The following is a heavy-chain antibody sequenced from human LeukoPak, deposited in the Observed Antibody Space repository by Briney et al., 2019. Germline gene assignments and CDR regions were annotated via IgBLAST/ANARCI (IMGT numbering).Heavy chain of an antibody. J-gene: IGHJ6*02. CDR1: GGSISSYY. CDR2: IYYSGST. CDR3: SETVWGATANYYYYGMDV. V-gene: IGHV4-39*01. D-gene: IGHD5-12*01. Sequence: SETLSLTCTVSGGSISSYYWGWIRQPPGKGLEWIGSIYYSGSTYYNPSLKSRVTISVDTSKNQFSLKLSSVTAADTAVYYCSETVWGATANYYYYGMDVWGQGTTVTVSS.